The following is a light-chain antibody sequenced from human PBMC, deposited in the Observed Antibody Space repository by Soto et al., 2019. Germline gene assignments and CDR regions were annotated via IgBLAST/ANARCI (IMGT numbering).Light chain of an antibody. CDR1: SSDIGSYNR. J-gene: IGLJ1*01. Sequence: QSALTQPASVSGSPGQSITISCTGTSSDIGSYNRVSWYQQPPGTAPKLIIYEVNNRPSGVPDRFSGSKSGKTASLTISGLQAEDEADYYCNSFTTSSTYVFGTGTKVTVL. CDR2: EVN. V-gene: IGLV2-18*02. CDR3: NSFTTSSTYV.